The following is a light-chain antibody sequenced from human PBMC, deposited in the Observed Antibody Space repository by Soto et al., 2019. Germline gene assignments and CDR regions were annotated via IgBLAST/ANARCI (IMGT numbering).Light chain of an antibody. CDR2: LNSDGSH. CDR3: QTWGTGIHVV. CDR1: SGHSSYA. V-gene: IGLV4-69*01. Sequence: QSALTQSPSASASLGASVKLTCTLRSGHSSYAIAWHQQQPEKGPRYLMKLNSDGSHSKGDGIPDRFSGSSSGAERYLTISSLQSEDEADYYCQTWGTGIHVVFGGGTKVTVL. J-gene: IGLJ2*01.